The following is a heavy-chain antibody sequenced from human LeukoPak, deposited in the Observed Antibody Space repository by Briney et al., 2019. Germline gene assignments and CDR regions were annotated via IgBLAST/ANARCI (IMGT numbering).Heavy chain of an antibody. CDR3: ARARPLYGDYGNYFDY. CDR1: GGSFSGYY. V-gene: IGHV4-34*01. J-gene: IGHJ4*02. CDR2: INHSGSS. Sequence: SETLSLTCAVYGGSFSGYYWSWIRQPPGKGLEWIGEINHSGSSNYNPSLKSRVTISVDTSKNQFSLKLSSVTAADTAVYYCARARPLYGDYGNYFDYWGQGTLVTVSS. D-gene: IGHD4-17*01.